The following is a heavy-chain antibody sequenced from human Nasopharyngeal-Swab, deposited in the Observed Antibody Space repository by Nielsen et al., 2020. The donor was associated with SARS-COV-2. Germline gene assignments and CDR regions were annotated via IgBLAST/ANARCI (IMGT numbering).Heavy chain of an antibody. CDR1: GFTFSSYE. Sequence: GGSLRLSCAASGFTFSSYEMNWVRQAPGKGLEWVSYISSSGSTIYYADSVKGRFTISRDNSKNTLYLQMNSLRAEDTAVYYCAKEGRLAVADGEGFDYWGQGTLVTVSS. CDR2: ISSSGSTI. CDR3: AKEGRLAVADGEGFDY. V-gene: IGHV3-48*03. D-gene: IGHD6-19*01. J-gene: IGHJ4*02.